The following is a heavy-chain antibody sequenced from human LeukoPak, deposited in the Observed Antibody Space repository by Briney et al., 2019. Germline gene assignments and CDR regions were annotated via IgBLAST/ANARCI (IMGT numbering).Heavy chain of an antibody. V-gene: IGHV1-46*01. CDR1: GYTFTGYY. CDR2: INPTGGST. D-gene: IGHD6-6*01. CDR3: ARTAARRFDY. Sequence: ASVNVSCKASGYTFTGYYMHWVRQAPGQGLEWMGIINPTGGSTTYAQKFQGRVTMTRGTSTSTVYMELSSLRSDDTAVYYCARTAARRFDYWGQGTLVTVSS. J-gene: IGHJ4*02.